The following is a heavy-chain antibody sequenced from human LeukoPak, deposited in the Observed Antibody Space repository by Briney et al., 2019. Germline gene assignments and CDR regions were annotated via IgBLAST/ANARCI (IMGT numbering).Heavy chain of an antibody. CDR1: GITFSSYS. J-gene: IGHJ4*02. CDR2: ISSSSSTI. CDR3: ARDYDY. V-gene: IGHV3-48*01. Sequence: PGGSLRLSCAASGITFSSYSMNWVRQAPGKGPEWVSYISSSSSTIYYADSVKGRFTISRDNAKNSLYLQMNSLRAEDTAVYYCARDYDYWGQGTLVTVSS.